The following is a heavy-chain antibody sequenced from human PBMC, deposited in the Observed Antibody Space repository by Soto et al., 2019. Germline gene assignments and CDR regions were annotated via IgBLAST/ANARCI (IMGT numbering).Heavy chain of an antibody. V-gene: IGHV1-69*13. Sequence: SVKVSCKASGGTFSSYAISWVRQAPGQGLEWMGGIIPIFGTANYAQKFQGRVTSTADESTSTAYMEMSSLRSEDTAVYYCARDGITIFGVVTAPPYYGMYVWGKGTTVTVAS. CDR3: ARDGITIFGVVTAPPYYGMYV. CDR1: GGTFSSYA. J-gene: IGHJ6*01. CDR2: IIPIFGTA. D-gene: IGHD3-3*01.